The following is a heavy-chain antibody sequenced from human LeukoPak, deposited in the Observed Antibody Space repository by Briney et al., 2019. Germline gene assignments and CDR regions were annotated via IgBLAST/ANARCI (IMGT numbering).Heavy chain of an antibody. CDR3: AKDPNGDYIGAFDFQR. Sequence: PGGSLRLSCAGSGFTFSNYAMIWVRQAPGKGLEWVSAITGSGGNRFYAGSVKGRFTISRDNSRNRLYLQMNSLRGDDTAVYYCAKDPNGDYIGAFDFQRWGQGTQVTVSS. D-gene: IGHD4-17*01. V-gene: IGHV3-23*01. CDR1: GFTFSNYA. CDR2: ITGSGGNR. J-gene: IGHJ1*01.